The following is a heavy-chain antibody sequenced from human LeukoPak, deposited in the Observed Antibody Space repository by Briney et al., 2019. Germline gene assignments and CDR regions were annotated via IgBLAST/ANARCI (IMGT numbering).Heavy chain of an antibody. CDR3: ARGPAPYSSTPADY. CDR2: IWYDGSNK. Sequence: AGGSLRLSCAASGFTFSSYGMHWVRQAPGKGLEWVAVIWYDGSNKYYADSVKVRFTISRDNSKNTLYLQMNSLRAEDTAVYYCARGPAPYSSTPADYWGQGTLVTVSS. J-gene: IGHJ4*02. D-gene: IGHD6-13*01. CDR1: GFTFSSYG. V-gene: IGHV3-33*01.